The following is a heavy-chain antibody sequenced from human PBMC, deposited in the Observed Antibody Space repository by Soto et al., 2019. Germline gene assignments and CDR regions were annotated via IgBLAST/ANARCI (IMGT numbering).Heavy chain of an antibody. Sequence: SQTLSLTCAISGDSVSSNSAAWDWIRPSASRGLEWLGRTYYRSKWYNDYAVSVKSRITINPDTYKNQFSLQLNSVTPEDTAVYYSARERSLAPSRQKLNWFDPWGQGTLVTVSS. D-gene: IGHD1-26*01. CDR1: GDSVSSNSAA. V-gene: IGHV6-1*01. CDR2: TYYRSKWYN. J-gene: IGHJ5*02. CDR3: ARERSLAPSRQKLNWFDP.